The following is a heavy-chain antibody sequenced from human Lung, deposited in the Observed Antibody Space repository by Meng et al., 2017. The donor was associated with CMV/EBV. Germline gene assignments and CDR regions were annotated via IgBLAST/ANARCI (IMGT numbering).Heavy chain of an antibody. CDR3: AREFRGYYDSSGYFDY. J-gene: IGHJ4*02. CDR1: GGTFSSYA. Sequence: SGGTFSSYAISWVRQAPGQGLEWMGGIIPIFGTANYAQKFQGRVTITTDESTSTAYMELSSLRSEDTAVYYCAREFRGYYDSSGYFDYWGQGTLVTVSS. CDR2: IIPIFGTA. D-gene: IGHD3-22*01. V-gene: IGHV1-69*05.